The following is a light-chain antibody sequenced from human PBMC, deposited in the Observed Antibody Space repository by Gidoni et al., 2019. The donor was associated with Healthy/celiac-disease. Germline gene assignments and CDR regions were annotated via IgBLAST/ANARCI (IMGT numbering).Light chain of an antibody. J-gene: IGKJ4*01. Sequence: DIQMTQSPSSLSASVGDRVTITCHASQDIKNYLNWYQQNPGKAPKRLIYDASNLETGVPSRFSGSGSGTDFTLTISSLQPEYIATYYCQQYDTLPLTFGGGTKVEIK. CDR2: DAS. CDR3: QQYDTLPLT. V-gene: IGKV1-33*01. CDR1: QDIKNY.